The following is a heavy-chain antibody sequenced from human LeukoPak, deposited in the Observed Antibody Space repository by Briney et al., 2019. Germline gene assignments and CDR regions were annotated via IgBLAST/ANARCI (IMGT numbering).Heavy chain of an antibody. CDR1: GFTFSSYA. CDR2: TSSDLNVK. D-gene: IGHD3-10*01. V-gene: IGHV3-30*03. CDR3: AREGYYGSGSPPSLYFDY. J-gene: IGHJ4*02. Sequence: PGGSLRLSCAGSGFTFSSYAMNWVRQAPGKGLEWVAVTSSDLNVKLYADSVKGRFTISRDNSRSTLYLQMNSLRPEDTAIYYCAREGYYGSGSPPSLYFDYWGQGTLVTVSS.